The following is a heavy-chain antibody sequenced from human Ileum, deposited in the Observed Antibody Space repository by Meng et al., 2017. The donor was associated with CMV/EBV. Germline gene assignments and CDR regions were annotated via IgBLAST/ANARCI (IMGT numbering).Heavy chain of an antibody. J-gene: IGHJ4*02. CDR3: ARGYASWTVDGRVGN. CDR2: ICYSGST. Sequence: QVQLQESDSGLVKPSGTLSLTCTVSGGSIGSINCGSWLRQPPGKGLEWIGEICYSGSTNYNSSLESRVTISLDKSNNQFSLKLSSVTAADTAVYYCARGYASWTVDGRVGNWGQGTLVTVSS. CDR1: GGSIGSINC. D-gene: IGHD2-2*01. V-gene: IGHV4-4*02.